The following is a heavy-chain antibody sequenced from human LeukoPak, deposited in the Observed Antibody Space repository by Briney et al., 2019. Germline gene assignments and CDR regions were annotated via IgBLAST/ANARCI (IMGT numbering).Heavy chain of an antibody. D-gene: IGHD3-10*01. Sequence: ETLSLTCTVSGGSISSYYWSWIRQPPGKGLEWIGYIYYSGSTNYNPSLRSRVTISVGTSKNQFSLKLSSVTAADTAVYYCAREALYGSVLDVWGKGTTVTISS. CDR2: IYYSGST. CDR3: AREALYGSVLDV. J-gene: IGHJ6*04. CDR1: GGSISSYY. V-gene: IGHV4-59*01.